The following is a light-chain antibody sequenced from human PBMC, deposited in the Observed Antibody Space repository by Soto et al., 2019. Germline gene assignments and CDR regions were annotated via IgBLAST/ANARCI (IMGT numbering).Light chain of an antibody. CDR1: QSVSSN. CDR2: GVY. CDR3: QQYNIWPPIT. J-gene: IGKJ5*01. V-gene: IGKV3-15*01. Sequence: EIVMTQSPATLSVSPGERATLSCRASQSVSSNVAWYQQKPGQAPRLLIYGVYTRAAGVPARFSGSGSGTEFTLTITSLQSEDIALYYCQQYNIWPPITFGQGTRLEIK.